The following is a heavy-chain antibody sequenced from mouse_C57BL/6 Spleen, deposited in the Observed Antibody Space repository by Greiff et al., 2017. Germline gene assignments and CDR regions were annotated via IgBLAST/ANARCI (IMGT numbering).Heavy chain of an antibody. D-gene: IGHD4-1*01. CDR3: TTNWRFDY. Sequence: EVQLQQSGAELVRPGASVKLSCTASGFNIKDDYMHWVKQRPEQGLEWIGWIDPENGDTEYASKFQGKATITADTSSNTAYLQLSSLTSEDTAVYYCTTNWRFDYWGQGTTLTVSS. V-gene: IGHV14-4*01. CDR2: IDPENGDT. J-gene: IGHJ2*01. CDR1: GFNIKDDY.